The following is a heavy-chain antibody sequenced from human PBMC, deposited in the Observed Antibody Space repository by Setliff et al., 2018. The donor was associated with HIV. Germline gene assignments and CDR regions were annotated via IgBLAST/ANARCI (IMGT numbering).Heavy chain of an antibody. V-gene: IGHV4-39*07. D-gene: IGHD5-18*01. Sequence: SESLSLTCTVSGGSISSSSYYWGCIRQPPGMGLEWIGSIYYSGSIYYNPSLKSRVTISVDTSKNQFSLKLSSVTAADTAVYYCARERGGGYNYGRGMDVWGQGTTVTVSS. CDR1: GGSISSSSYY. CDR2: IYYSGSI. CDR3: ARERGGGYNYGRGMDV. J-gene: IGHJ6*02.